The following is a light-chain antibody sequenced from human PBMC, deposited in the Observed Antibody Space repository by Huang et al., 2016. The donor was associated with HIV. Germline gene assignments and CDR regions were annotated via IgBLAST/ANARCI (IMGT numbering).Light chain of an antibody. V-gene: IGKV3-15*01. CDR2: GAS. J-gene: IGKJ2*01. Sequence: EVVMTQSPAILSVSPGERATLACRASQSVSINVAWYQQKPGQAPRRLIYGASTRATGIPARFSGSGSGTEFTLTISGLQSEDYAVYFCQQYDDWPPYTFGQGTKLEIK. CDR1: QSVSIN. CDR3: QQYDDWPPYT.